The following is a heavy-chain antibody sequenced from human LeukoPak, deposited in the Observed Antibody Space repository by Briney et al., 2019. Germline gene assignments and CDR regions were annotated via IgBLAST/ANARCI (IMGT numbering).Heavy chain of an antibody. CDR3: ARGSPSRYGMDV. J-gene: IGHJ6*02. CDR2: INHSGST. Sequence: SETLSLTCTVYGGSFSGYYWSWIRQPPGKGLEWTGEINHSGSTNYNPSLKSRVTISVDTSKNQFSLKLSSVTAADTAVYYCARGSPSRYGMDVWGQGTTVTVSS. CDR1: GGSFSGYY. V-gene: IGHV4-34*01.